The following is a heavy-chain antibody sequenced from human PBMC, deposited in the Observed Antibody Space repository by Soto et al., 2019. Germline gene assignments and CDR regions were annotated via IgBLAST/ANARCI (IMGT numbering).Heavy chain of an antibody. V-gene: IGHV3-33*01. D-gene: IGHD2-8*01. CDR1: GFTFSSYG. Sequence: GGSLRLSCAASGFTFSSYGMHWVRQAPGKGLEWVAVTWYDGSNKYYADSVKGRFTISRDNSKNTLYLQMNSLRAEDTAVYYCAREGEDIVLFMDVWGQGTTVTVSS. CDR3: AREGEDIVLFMDV. CDR2: TWYDGSNK. J-gene: IGHJ6*02.